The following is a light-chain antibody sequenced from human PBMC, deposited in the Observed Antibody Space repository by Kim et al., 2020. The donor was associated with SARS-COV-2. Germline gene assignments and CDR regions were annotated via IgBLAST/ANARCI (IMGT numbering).Light chain of an antibody. CDR3: SSYAGSNNLV. Sequence: GQSVTISCTGTSSDVGGYNYVSWYQQHPGKAPKLTIYEVSKRPSGVPDRFSGSKSGNTASLTVSGLQAEDEADYYCSSYAGSNNLVFGGGTQLTVL. J-gene: IGLJ2*01. CDR2: EVS. CDR1: SSDVGGYNY. V-gene: IGLV2-8*01.